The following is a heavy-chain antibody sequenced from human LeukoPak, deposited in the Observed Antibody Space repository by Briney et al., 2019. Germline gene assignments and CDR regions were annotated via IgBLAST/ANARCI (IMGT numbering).Heavy chain of an antibody. Sequence: SETLSLTCAVYGGSFSGYYWSWIRQPPGKGLEWIGEINHSGSTNYNPSLKSRVTISVDTSKNQFSLKLSSVTAADTAVYYCARGLYYYDSSGYYSAKVDYWGQGTLITVSS. CDR3: ARGLYYYDSSGYYSAKVDY. D-gene: IGHD3-22*01. V-gene: IGHV4-34*01. CDR2: INHSGST. J-gene: IGHJ4*02. CDR1: GGSFSGYY.